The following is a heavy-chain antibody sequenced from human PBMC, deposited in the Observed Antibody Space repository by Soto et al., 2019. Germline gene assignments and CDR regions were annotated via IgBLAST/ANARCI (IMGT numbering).Heavy chain of an antibody. CDR2: INAGNGNT. CDR3: ARAPRGLGYCTNGVCRNWFDP. D-gene: IGHD2-8*01. CDR1: GYTFTSYA. Sequence: QVQLVQSGAEVKKPGASVKVSCKASGYTFTSYAMHWVRQAPGQRLEWMGWINAGNGNTKYSQKFQGRVPITRDTSASTAYMELSSLRSEDTAVYYCARAPRGLGYCTNGVCRNWFDPWGQGTLVTVSS. V-gene: IGHV1-3*01. J-gene: IGHJ5*02.